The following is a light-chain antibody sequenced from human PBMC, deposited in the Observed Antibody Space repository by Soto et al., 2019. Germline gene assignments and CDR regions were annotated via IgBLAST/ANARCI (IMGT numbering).Light chain of an antibody. Sequence: EIVMTQSPATLSVSPGERASLSCRASQSVGSNLAWYQQTAGQAPRLLIYGASTRATGIPARFSGSGSGTESTLTISSLQSEDFAVYSCQQYTNWPYTFGQGTTLEIK. CDR1: QSVGSN. J-gene: IGKJ2*01. CDR3: QQYTNWPYT. CDR2: GAS. V-gene: IGKV3-15*01.